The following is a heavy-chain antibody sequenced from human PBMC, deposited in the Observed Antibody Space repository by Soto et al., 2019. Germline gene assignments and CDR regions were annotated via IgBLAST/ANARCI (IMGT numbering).Heavy chain of an antibody. CDR3: ARVVMTTVPASDYYGMDV. V-gene: IGHV1-69*11. D-gene: IGHD4-4*01. CDR1: GGTFSSYA. Sequence: GASVKVSCKASGGTFSSYAISWVRQAPGQGLEWMGRIIPFIGTANYAQKFQGRVTITADESTSTAYMELTSLRSEDTAVYYCARVVMTTVPASDYYGMDVWGQGTTVTVSS. J-gene: IGHJ6*02. CDR2: IIPFIGTA.